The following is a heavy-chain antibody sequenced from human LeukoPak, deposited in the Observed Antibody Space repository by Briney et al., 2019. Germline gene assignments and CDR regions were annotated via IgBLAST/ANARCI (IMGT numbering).Heavy chain of an antibody. CDR1: SGSISSYY. CDR3: ARRDGAWAFDY. CDR2: IYYSGST. V-gene: IGHV4-39*01. Sequence: SETQSLTCTVSSGSISSYYWGWIPQPPGEGEEWIGIIYYSGSTSYNPSLKSRVTISVDTSKSQFSLKLSTVTVADTAVYYCARRDGAWAFDYWGQGTLVTVSS. D-gene: IGHD2-21*02. J-gene: IGHJ4*02.